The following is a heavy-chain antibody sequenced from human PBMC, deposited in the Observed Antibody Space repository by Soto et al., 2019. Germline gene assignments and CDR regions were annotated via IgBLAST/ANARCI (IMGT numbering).Heavy chain of an antibody. J-gene: IGHJ5*02. CDR2: ISAYNGNT. V-gene: IGHV1-18*04. D-gene: IGHD3-10*01. CDR3: ARDRYYYGSGSYYISWFDP. Sequence: GASVKVSCKTSGYTFTTYGVSWVRQAPGQGLEWMGWISAYNGNTNYAQKLQGRVTITTDTSTSTAYMELRGLRSDDTAVYYCARDRYYYGSGSYYISWFDPWGKGTLVTVSS. CDR1: GYTFTTYG.